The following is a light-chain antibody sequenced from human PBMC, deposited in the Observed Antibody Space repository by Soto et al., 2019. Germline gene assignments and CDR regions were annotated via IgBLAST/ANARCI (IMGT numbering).Light chain of an antibody. V-gene: IGKV3-15*01. Sequence: TVLTRSPGTLSVSPGERASLSCRASQSVSINLAWYQQKPGQAPRLLIYGASTRATGIPARFSGSGSGTEFTLSINSLQSEDFAVYYCQEYDNWPPEGTFGQGTKVEV. CDR1: QSVSIN. CDR2: GAS. CDR3: QEYDNWPPEGT. J-gene: IGKJ1*01.